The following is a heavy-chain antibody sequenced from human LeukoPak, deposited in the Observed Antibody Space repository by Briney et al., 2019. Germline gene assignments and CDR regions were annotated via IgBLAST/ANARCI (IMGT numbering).Heavy chain of an antibody. Sequence: ASVKVSCKASGYTFTSYGISWVRQAPGQGLEWMGWINAYNGNTNYAQKLQGRVTMTTDTSTSTAYMELRSLRSDDTAVYYCARGPHSSSSGLIWLYYFDYWGQGTLVTVSS. D-gene: IGHD6-19*01. V-gene: IGHV1-18*01. J-gene: IGHJ4*02. CDR3: ARGPHSSSSGLIWLYYFDY. CDR1: GYTFTSYG. CDR2: INAYNGNT.